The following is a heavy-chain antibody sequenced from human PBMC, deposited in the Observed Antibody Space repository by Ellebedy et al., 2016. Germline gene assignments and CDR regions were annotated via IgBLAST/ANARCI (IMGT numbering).Heavy chain of an antibody. V-gene: IGHV4-59*01. CDR1: GGSISSYY. J-gene: IGHJ6*02. CDR3: ARVEGGMDV. CDR2: IYYSGST. Sequence: SETLSLTXTVSGGSISSYYWSWIRQPPGKGLEWIGYIYYSGSTNYNPSLKSRVTISVDTSKNQFSLKLSSVTAADTAVYYCARVEGGMDVWGQGTTVTVSS.